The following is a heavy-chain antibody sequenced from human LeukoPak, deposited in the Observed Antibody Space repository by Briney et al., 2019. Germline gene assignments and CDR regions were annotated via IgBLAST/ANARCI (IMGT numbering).Heavy chain of an antibody. V-gene: IGHV4-39*07. D-gene: IGHD6-13*01. J-gene: IGHJ6*02. CDR2: IYYSGST. CDR3: ARVMVYISTWPNYGMDV. Sequence: SETLSLTCTVSGGSISSSSYYWGWIRQPPGKGLEWIGSIYYSGSTYYNPSLKSRVTISVDTSKNQFSLKLSSVTAADTAVYYCARVMVYISTWPNYGMDVWGQGTTVTVSS. CDR1: GGSISSSSYY.